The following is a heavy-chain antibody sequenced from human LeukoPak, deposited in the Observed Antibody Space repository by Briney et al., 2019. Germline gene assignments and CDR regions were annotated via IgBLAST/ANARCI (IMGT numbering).Heavy chain of an antibody. J-gene: IGHJ4*02. Sequence: PGESRRLSCAAAGFTFSSYSMNWVRQAAGKGLEWVASISSSSSYIYYADSVKGRLTISRDNAKNSLYLQMNSLRAEDTAVYYCARDPAGYSYGYRKDFDYWGQGTLVTVSS. CDR2: ISSSSSYI. CDR3: ARDPAGYSYGYRKDFDY. CDR1: GFTFSSYS. D-gene: IGHD5-18*01. V-gene: IGHV3-21*01.